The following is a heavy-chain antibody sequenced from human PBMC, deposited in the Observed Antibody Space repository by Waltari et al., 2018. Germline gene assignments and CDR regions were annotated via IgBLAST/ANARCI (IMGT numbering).Heavy chain of an antibody. CDR3: TRDLYGSGGDWFDP. CDR1: GFEFMDWV. CDR2: IGGTHSNI. J-gene: IGHJ5*02. V-gene: IGHV3-21*01. Sequence: EVRLAESGGGLVKPGGSLRPSGIASGFEFMDWVMNLVRQTPGTGLEWVSSIGGTHSNIFYAESVKGRFIVSRDNAKSSLYLQMDNLRAEDSGLYYCTRDLYGSGGDWFDPWGQGTLVTVSS. D-gene: IGHD3-10*01.